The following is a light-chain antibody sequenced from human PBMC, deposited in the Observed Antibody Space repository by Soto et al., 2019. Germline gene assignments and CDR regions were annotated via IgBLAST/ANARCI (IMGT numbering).Light chain of an antibody. CDR2: AAS. CDR3: QEYSSDPLA. J-gene: IGKJ4*01. Sequence: DIQMTPAPPSLSASVGNRVTITCRASQSISTYLHWYQQKPGKAPNLLIYAASTLQSGVPSRFSGSGFGTDFTLTISSLQPEDVATYYCQEYSSDPLAFGGGTKVDI. CDR1: QSISTY. V-gene: IGKV1-27*01.